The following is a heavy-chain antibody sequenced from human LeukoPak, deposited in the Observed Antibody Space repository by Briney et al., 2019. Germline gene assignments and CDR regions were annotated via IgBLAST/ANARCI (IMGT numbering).Heavy chain of an antibody. CDR2: ISSSSSYI. D-gene: IGHD6-13*01. CDR1: GFTFSSYS. CDR3: ARDGYSSSWSPFDY. Sequence: GGSLRLSCAASGFTFSSYSMNWVRQAPGKGLEWASSISSSSSYIYYADSVKGRFTISRDNAKNSLYLQMNSLRAEDTAVYYCARDGYSSSWSPFDYWGQGTLVTVSS. J-gene: IGHJ4*02. V-gene: IGHV3-21*01.